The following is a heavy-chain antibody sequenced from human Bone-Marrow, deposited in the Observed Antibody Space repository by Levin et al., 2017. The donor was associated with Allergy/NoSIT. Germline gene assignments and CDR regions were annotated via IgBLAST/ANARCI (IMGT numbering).Heavy chain of an antibody. J-gene: IGHJ4*02. V-gene: IGHV5-51*01. CDR3: ARPPKSCSGTACHALNYLDL. Sequence: GESLKISCEASGYSFSSYWIGWVRQMPGKGLEWMGIIYPGDSDTKYSPSFQGQGQVTISADKSISTAYLQWRSLMASDTAMYYCARPPKSCSGTACHALNYLDLWGQGTLVTVAS. CDR1: GYSFSSYW. D-gene: IGHD2-2*01. CDR2: IYPGDSDT.